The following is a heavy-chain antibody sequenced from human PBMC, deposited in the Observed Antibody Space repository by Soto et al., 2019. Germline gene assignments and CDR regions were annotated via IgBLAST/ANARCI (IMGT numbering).Heavy chain of an antibody. CDR2: ISYDGSNK. D-gene: IGHD1-7*01. CDR3: AKEDWNYGNWFDP. V-gene: IGHV3-30*18. CDR1: GFTFSSYG. J-gene: IGHJ5*02. Sequence: PGGSLRLSCAASGFTFSSYGMHWVRQAPGKGLEWVAVISYDGSNKYYADSVKGRFTISRDNSKNTLYLQMNSLRAEDTAVYYCAKEDWNYGNWFDPWGQGT.